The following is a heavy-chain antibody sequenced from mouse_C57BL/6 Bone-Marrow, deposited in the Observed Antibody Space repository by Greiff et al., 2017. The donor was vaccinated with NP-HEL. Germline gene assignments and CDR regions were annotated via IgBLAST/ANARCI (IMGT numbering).Heavy chain of an antibody. CDR3: ARDYSNYGYAMDY. Sequence: EVKLQESGGGLVKPGGSLKLSCAASGFTFSDYGMHWVRQAPEKGLEWVAYISSGSSTIYYADTVKGRFTISRDNAKNTLFLQMTSLRSEDTAMYYCARDYSNYGYAMDYWGQGTSVTVSS. V-gene: IGHV5-17*01. CDR2: ISSGSSTI. D-gene: IGHD2-5*01. CDR1: GFTFSDYG. J-gene: IGHJ4*01.